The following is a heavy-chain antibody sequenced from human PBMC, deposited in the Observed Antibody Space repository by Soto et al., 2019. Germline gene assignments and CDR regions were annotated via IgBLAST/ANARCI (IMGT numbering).Heavy chain of an antibody. D-gene: IGHD6-19*01. CDR3: AHIVVAGLGYYFDY. V-gene: IGHV2-5*02. Sequence: QITLEESGPTLVKPTQTLTLTCTFSGFSLSSTRMAVGWIRQPPGKALEWLALIYWDDDKRYSPFLKSRLTIPKDTSKIQVVRTMSNMDPVDTARYYCAHIVVAGLGYYFDYWGQGTLVTVSS. CDR1: GFSLSSTRMA. J-gene: IGHJ4*02. CDR2: IYWDDDK.